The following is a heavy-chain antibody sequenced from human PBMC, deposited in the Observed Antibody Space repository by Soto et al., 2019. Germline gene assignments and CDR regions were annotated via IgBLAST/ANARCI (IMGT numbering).Heavy chain of an antibody. D-gene: IGHD3-10*01. CDR2: IWYDGSNK. CDR1: GFTFSSYG. CDR3: ARGRGVTMVRGVVEFDY. J-gene: IGHJ4*02. V-gene: IGHV3-33*01. Sequence: QVQLVESGGGVVQPGRSLRLSCAASGFTFSSYGMHWVRQAPGKGLEWVAVIWYDGSNKYYADSVKGRFTISRDNSKNTLYLQMNSLRAEDTAVYYCARGRGVTMVRGVVEFDYWGQGTLVTVSS.